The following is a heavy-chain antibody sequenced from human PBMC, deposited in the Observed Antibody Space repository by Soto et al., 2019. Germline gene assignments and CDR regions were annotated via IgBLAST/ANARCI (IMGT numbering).Heavy chain of an antibody. D-gene: IGHD2-21*02. J-gene: IGHJ4*02. CDR2: IYHSGST. CDR3: ARRGGGVVLTATTPFDY. V-gene: IGHV4-4*02. CDR1: SGSISTANW. Sequence: QVPLQESGPRLVRPSGTLSLTCTVSSGSISTANWWSWVRQPPGRGLEWIGEIYHSGSTNYNLSLKSRVTLSVDKSKTQFSPRLSSVTAADTAMYYCARRGGGVVLTATTPFDYWGQGTLVTVSS.